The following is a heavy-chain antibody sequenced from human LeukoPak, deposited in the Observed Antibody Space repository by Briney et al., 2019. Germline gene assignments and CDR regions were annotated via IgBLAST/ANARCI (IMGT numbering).Heavy chain of an antibody. Sequence: SQTLSLTCTVSGGSISSGGYYWSWIRQHPGKGLEWIGYIYYSGSTYYNPSLKSRVTMSVDTSKNQFSLKLNSVTAADTAVYYCARDSDGAYDLVDYWGQGTLVTVSS. V-gene: IGHV4-31*03. D-gene: IGHD4-17*01. CDR1: GGSISSGGYY. J-gene: IGHJ4*02. CDR2: IYYSGST. CDR3: ARDSDGAYDLVDY.